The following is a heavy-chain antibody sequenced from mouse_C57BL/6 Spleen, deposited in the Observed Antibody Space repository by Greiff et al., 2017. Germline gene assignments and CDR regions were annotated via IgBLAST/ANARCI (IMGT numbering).Heavy chain of an antibody. Sequence: GVINPNYGTTSYNQKFKGKATLTVDQSSSTAYMQLNSLTSEDSAVYYCARANWDWYFDVWGTGTTVTVSS. D-gene: IGHD4-1*01. CDR2: INPNYGTT. V-gene: IGHV1-39*01. CDR3: ARANWDWYFDV. J-gene: IGHJ1*03.